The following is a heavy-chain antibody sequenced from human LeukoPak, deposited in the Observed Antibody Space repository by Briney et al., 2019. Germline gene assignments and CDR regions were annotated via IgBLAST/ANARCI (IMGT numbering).Heavy chain of an antibody. CDR1: GYSISSGYY. D-gene: IGHD3-22*01. V-gene: IGHV4-38-2*02. CDR3: ARDRAVVTMIVVESYGMDV. CDR2: IYHSGST. J-gene: IGHJ6*02. Sequence: PSETLSLTCTVSGYSISSGYYWGWIRQPPGKGLEWIGSIYHSGSTCYNPSLKSRVTISVDTSKNQFSLKLSSVTAADTAVYYCARDRAVVTMIVVESYGMDVWGQGTTVTVSS.